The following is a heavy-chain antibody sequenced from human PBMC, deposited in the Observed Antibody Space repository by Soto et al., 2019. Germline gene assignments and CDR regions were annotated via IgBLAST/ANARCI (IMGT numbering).Heavy chain of an antibody. CDR2: LNTDGSTT. CDR3: VRDLSGPLDY. Sequence: PGGSLRLSCAASGFTFSHYWMHWVRQAPGKGLVWVSRLNTDGSTTIYADSVKGRFTISRDNAKNTLNLQMSGLRAEDTAVYYCVRDLSGPLDYWGLGTLVTAPQ. J-gene: IGHJ4*02. V-gene: IGHV3-74*01. CDR1: GFTFSHYW.